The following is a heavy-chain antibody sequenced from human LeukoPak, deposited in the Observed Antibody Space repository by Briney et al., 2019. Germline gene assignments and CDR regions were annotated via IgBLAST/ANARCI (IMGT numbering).Heavy chain of an antibody. V-gene: IGHV3-53*01. CDR2: IYSGGST. CDR3: VRGTYSSDN. Sequence: GGPLRLSCAASGFTFSRYAMHWVRQAPGKGLEWVSVIYSGGSTYYADSVKGRFTISRDNSGNTLFLQMNSLRAEDTALYYCVRGTYSSDNWGQGPLVTVSS. CDR1: GFTFSRYA. J-gene: IGHJ4*02. D-gene: IGHD5-18*01.